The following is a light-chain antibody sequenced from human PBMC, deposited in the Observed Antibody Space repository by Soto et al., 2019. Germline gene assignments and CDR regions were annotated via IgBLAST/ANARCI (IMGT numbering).Light chain of an antibody. V-gene: IGLV2-14*01. Sequence: QSVLTQPASVSGSPGQSITISCTGTSSDVDGYNYVSWYQYHPGKAPKLMIYDVNNRPSGVSNRFSGSKSGNTASLTISGLQAEDEADYYCCSFAGSFTVFGGGTKLTVL. CDR1: SSDVDGYNY. CDR2: DVN. J-gene: IGLJ2*01. CDR3: CSFAGSFTV.